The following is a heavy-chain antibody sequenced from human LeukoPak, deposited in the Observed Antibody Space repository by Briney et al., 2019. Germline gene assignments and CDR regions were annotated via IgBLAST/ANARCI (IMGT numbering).Heavy chain of an antibody. D-gene: IGHD6-13*01. CDR2: ISWNSGGI. J-gene: IGHJ1*01. V-gene: IGHV3-9*01. Sequence: GGSLRLSCAASGFTFDDYPMQGERHAQGKGRVWVSGISWNSGGIGYADSVKGRFTISRDNAKNSLYLQMNSLRAEDTAVYYCARPRSSSWTFQHWGQGTLVTVSS. CDR3: ARPRSSSWTFQH. CDR1: GFTFDDYP.